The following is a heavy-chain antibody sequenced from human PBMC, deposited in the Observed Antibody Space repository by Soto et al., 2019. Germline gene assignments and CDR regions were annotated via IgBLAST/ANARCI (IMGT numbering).Heavy chain of an antibody. Sequence: QVHLMESGGGLVKPGGSLRLSCAASGFAFSACYMSWIRQAPGKGLEWLSYISESGTTIYYADSVKGRFTISRDNAKNSLYLQMNSLRVEDTAVYYCTRSDYDTSGYTDYWGQGTLVTVSS. J-gene: IGHJ4*02. V-gene: IGHV3-11*01. CDR3: TRSDYDTSGYTDY. CDR2: ISESGTTI. D-gene: IGHD3-22*01. CDR1: GFAFSACY.